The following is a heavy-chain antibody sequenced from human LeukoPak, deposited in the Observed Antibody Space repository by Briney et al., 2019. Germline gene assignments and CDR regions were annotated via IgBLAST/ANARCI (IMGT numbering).Heavy chain of an antibody. V-gene: IGHV4-34*01. Sequence: SETLSLTCAVYGGSFSGYYWSWIRQPPGKGLERIGEINHSGSTNYNPSLKSRVTISVDTSKNRFSLKLSSVTAADTAVYYCARAVPATEAFDIWGQGTMVTVSS. J-gene: IGHJ3*02. CDR1: GGSFSGYY. D-gene: IGHD2-2*01. CDR3: ARAVPATEAFDI. CDR2: INHSGST.